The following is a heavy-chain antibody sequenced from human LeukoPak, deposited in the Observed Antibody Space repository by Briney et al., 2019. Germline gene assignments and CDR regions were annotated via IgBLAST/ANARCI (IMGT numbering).Heavy chain of an antibody. J-gene: IGHJ4*02. Sequence: PGGSLRLSCAASGFTFSSYAMSWVRQAPGKGLEWVSAISGSGGSTYYADSVKGRFTISRDNSKNTLYLQMNSLRAEDTAVYYCAKDIWSAVVSPATFFDYWGQGTLVTVSS. CDR3: AKDIWSAVVSPATFFDY. CDR2: ISGSGGST. D-gene: IGHD4-23*01. V-gene: IGHV3-23*01. CDR1: GFTFSSYA.